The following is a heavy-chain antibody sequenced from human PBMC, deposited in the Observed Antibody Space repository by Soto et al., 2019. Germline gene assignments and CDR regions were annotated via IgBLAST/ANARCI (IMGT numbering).Heavy chain of an antibody. D-gene: IGHD4-17*01. CDR1: GFTFSNAW. CDR3: NAIDYGDSKY. V-gene: IGHV3-15*01. J-gene: IGHJ4*02. Sequence: EVQLVESGGGLVKPGGSLRLSCAASGFTFSNAWMSWVRQAPGKGLEWVGRIKSKTDGGTTDYAATVKGSFTISRDDSKNTLYLQMNSLKTEDTAVYYCNAIDYGDSKYWGQGTLVTVSS. CDR2: IKSKTDGGTT.